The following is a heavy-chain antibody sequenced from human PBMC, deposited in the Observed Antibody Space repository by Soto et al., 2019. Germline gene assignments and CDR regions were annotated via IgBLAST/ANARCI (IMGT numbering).Heavy chain of an antibody. J-gene: IGHJ4*02. CDR2: ISYDGSNK. CDR1: GFTFSSYG. CDR3: ANTFPLFS. Sequence: GSLRLSCAASGFTFSSYGMHWVRQAPGKGLEWVAVISYDGSNKYYADSVKGRFTISRDKSKNTLYLQMNALRPEDTAVYYCANTFPLFSWGQGT. D-gene: IGHD3-3*01. V-gene: IGHV3-30*18.